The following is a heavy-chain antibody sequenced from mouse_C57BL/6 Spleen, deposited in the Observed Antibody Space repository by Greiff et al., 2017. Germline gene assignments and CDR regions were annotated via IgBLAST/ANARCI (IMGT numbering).Heavy chain of an antibody. Sequence: VQLQQSGPELVKPGASVKISCKASGYSFTDYTMNWVKQSHGKSLEWIGVINTYYGTTSYNQKFKGKDTLTVDKSSSTAYMQLNRMTSEDSAVYYCARGGSNYAFDYWGQGTLVTVSA. J-gene: IGHJ3*01. CDR3: ARGGSNYAFDY. CDR1: GYSFTDYT. D-gene: IGHD2-5*01. V-gene: IGHV1-39*01. CDR2: INTYYGTT.